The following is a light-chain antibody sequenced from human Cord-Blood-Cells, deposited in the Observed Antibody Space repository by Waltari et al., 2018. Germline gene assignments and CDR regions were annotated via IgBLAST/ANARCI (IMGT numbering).Light chain of an antibody. CDR2: EGS. CDR3: CSYAGSNTWV. CDR1: SSAVGRYNL. Sequence: QSALTQPASVSGSPGQSITISCTGTSSAVGRYNLVSWYQQHPGKAPKLMLYEGSRRPSGFSNRFPGSKPRNTACLTISGLQAEDEADYYCCSYAGSNTWVCGGGTKLTVL. V-gene: IGLV2-23*01. J-gene: IGLJ3*02.